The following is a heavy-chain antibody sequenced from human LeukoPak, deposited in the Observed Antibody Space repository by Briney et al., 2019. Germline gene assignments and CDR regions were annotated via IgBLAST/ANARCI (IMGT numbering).Heavy chain of an antibody. V-gene: IGHV3-23*01. CDR1: GFTFSSYG. CDR3: ARDRGNQRGYYYYYMDV. CDR2: ISGSGGST. D-gene: IGHD1-14*01. J-gene: IGHJ6*03. Sequence: GGSLRLSCAASGFTFSSYGMSWVRQAPGKGLEWVSAISGSGGSTYYADSVKGRFTISRDNAKNSLYLQMNSLRAEDTAVYYCARDRGNQRGYYYYYMDVWGKGTTVTVSS.